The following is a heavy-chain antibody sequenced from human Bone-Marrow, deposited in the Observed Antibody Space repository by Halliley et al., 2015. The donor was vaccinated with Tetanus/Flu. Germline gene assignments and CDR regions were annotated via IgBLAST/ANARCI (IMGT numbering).Heavy chain of an antibody. Sequence: LEWLGRTYYRSKWFNDYAVSVKRRISINPDTSKNQFSLQLNSVTPDDTAVYYCARSVPHFDSWGQGTLVTVSS. V-gene: IGHV6-1*01. D-gene: IGHD1-1*01. J-gene: IGHJ4*02. CDR2: TYYRSKWFN. CDR3: ARSVPHFDS.